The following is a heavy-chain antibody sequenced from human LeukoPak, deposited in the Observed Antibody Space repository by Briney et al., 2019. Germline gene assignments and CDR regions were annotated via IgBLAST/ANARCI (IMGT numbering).Heavy chain of an antibody. Sequence: SETLSLTCTVSGGPISSHYWSWIRQPPGKGLEWIGYIYYSGSTNYNPSLKSRVTISVDTSKNQFSLKLSSVTAADTAVYYCARAPTEDIVVVPAANYYYYMDVWGKGTTVTVSS. V-gene: IGHV4-59*11. CDR1: GGPISSHY. D-gene: IGHD2-2*01. CDR3: ARAPTEDIVVVPAANYYYYMDV. CDR2: IYYSGST. J-gene: IGHJ6*03.